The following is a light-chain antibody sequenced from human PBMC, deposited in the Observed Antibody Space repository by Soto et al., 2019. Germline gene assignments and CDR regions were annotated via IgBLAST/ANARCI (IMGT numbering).Light chain of an antibody. Sequence: QSVLTQPPSASGTPGQRVTISCSGSSSNIGSNYVYWYQQLPGTAPKLLIYRNNQRPSGVPDRFSGSKSGTSASLAISGLRSEYEADYDCAAWEDSLSGWVFGGGTKVTVL. CDR2: RNN. CDR3: AAWEDSLSGWV. V-gene: IGLV1-47*01. J-gene: IGLJ3*02. CDR1: SSNIGSNY.